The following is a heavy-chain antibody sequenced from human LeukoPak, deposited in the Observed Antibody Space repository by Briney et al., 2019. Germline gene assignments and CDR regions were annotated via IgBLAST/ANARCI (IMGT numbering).Heavy chain of an antibody. J-gene: IGHJ6*03. CDR2: IYHSGST. D-gene: IGHD6-19*01. CDR1: GYSISSGYY. V-gene: IGHV4-38-2*02. Sequence: SETLSLTCTVSGYSISSGYYWGWIRQPPGKGLEWIGSIYHSGSTYYNPSLKSRVTISVDTSKNQFSLKLSSVTAADTAMYYCARQGSGWYSDYYYMDVWGKGTTVTISS. CDR3: ARQGSGWYSDYYYMDV.